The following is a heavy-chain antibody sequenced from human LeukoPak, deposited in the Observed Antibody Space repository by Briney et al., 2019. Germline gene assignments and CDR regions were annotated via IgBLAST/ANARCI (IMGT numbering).Heavy chain of an antibody. CDR1: GYTITSYD. V-gene: IGHV1-8*01. CDR2: MNPNSGNT. CDR3: ARGRVRGSYYYDPYYYYYMDV. D-gene: IGHD3-16*01. J-gene: IGHJ6*03. Sequence: ASVKVSCKASGYTITSYDINWVRQATGQGLEWMGWMNPNSGNTGYAQKFQGRVTMTRNTSISTAYMELSSLRSEDTAVYYCARGRVRGSYYYDPYYYYYMDVWGKGTTVTVSS.